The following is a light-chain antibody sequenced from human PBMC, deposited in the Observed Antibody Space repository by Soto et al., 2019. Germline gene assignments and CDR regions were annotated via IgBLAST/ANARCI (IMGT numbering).Light chain of an antibody. CDR1: QSVGTN. J-gene: IGKJ4*01. V-gene: IGKV3-20*01. Sequence: ESVMTQSPVTLSVSPGESVTLSCRASQSVGTNLAWYQQKPGQAPSLLIYGASTRATGIPDRFSGSGSGTDFTLTISRLEPEDFAVYYCQHYGQLPLTFGGGTKVDIK. CDR3: QHYGQLPLT. CDR2: GAS.